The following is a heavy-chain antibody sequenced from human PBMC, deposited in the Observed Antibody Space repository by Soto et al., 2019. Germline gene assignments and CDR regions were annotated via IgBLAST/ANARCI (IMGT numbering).Heavy chain of an antibody. D-gene: IGHD3-22*01. V-gene: IGHV1-69*12. Sequence: QVQLVQSGAEVKKPGSSVKVSCKASGGTFSSYAISWVRQAPGQGLEWMGGIIPIFGTANYAQKFQGRVTIPADESPSTAYMELSSLRSEATAVYYCARVNYDDYGMDVWGQGTTVTVSS. CDR2: IIPIFGTA. CDR3: ARVNYDDYGMDV. J-gene: IGHJ6*02. CDR1: GGTFSSYA.